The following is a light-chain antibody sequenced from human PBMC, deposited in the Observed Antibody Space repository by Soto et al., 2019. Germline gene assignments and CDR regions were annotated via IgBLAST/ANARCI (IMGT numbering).Light chain of an antibody. J-gene: IGLJ2*01. Sequence: QSALTQPASVSGSPGQSITISCTGTSSDVGGYNYVSWYQQHPGKAPKLMIYDVSNRRSGVSNRFSGSKSGNTASLTMSGRQAEDEADYYCSSYTSSSPVVFGGGTKLTVL. CDR1: SSDVGGYNY. CDR2: DVS. CDR3: SSYTSSSPVV. V-gene: IGLV2-14*01.